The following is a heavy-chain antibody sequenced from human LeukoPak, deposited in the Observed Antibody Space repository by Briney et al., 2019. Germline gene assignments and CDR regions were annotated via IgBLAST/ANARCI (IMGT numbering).Heavy chain of an antibody. CDR1: GYTFTGYY. J-gene: IGHJ5*02. CDR3: ARYRGLVVAATWWFDP. D-gene: IGHD2-15*01. CDR2: INPNSGGT. Sequence: ASVKVSCKASGYTFTGYYMHWVRQAPGQGLEWMGWINPNSGGTNYAQKFQGRVTMTRDKSISTAYMELSRLRSDDTAVYYCARYRGLVVAATWWFDPWGRGTLVTVSS. V-gene: IGHV1-2*02.